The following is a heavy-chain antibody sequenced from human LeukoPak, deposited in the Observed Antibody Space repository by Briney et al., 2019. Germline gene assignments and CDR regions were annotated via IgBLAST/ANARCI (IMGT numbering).Heavy chain of an antibody. Sequence: SETLSLTCTVSGGSISSYYWSWIRQPAGKGLEWIGRIYTSGSTNYNPSLKSRVTMSVDTSKNQFSLKLSSVTATDTAVYYCAREGYCSSTSCYRPSNAFDIWGQGTMVTVSS. CDR1: GGSISSYY. CDR3: AREGYCSSTSCYRPSNAFDI. CDR2: IYTSGST. J-gene: IGHJ3*02. V-gene: IGHV4-4*07. D-gene: IGHD2-2*01.